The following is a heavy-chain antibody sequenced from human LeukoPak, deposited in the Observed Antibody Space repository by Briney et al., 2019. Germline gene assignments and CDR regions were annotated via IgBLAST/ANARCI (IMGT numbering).Heavy chain of an antibody. Sequence: GGSLTLSCAASGFTLSDFWLDWVRQATGKGPVWVSRISTNGRSTSYADSVKGRFTISRDNAKSTLYLQMNSLRAEDTAVYYCTRDIIRRGQGTLVTVSP. D-gene: IGHD3-10*01. CDR2: ISTNGRST. CDR3: TRDIIR. J-gene: IGHJ4*02. V-gene: IGHV3-74*01. CDR1: GFTLSDFW.